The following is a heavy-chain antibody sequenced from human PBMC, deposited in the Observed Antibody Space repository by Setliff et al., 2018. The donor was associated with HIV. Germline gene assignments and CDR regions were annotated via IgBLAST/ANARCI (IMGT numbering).Heavy chain of an antibody. CDR2: ISSSDSTI. V-gene: IGHV3-48*03. D-gene: IGHD2-8*01. CDR1: GFTFSNFE. Sequence: GGSLRLSCAASGFTFSNFEMNWVRQAPGKGLEWVSYISSSDSTIYYADSVRGRFTISRDNAKNSLYLQMNSLRAEDTAVYYCARPLLRTNPVYGILGNWFDSWGRGTLVTVSS. J-gene: IGHJ5*01. CDR3: ARPLLRTNPVYGILGNWFDS.